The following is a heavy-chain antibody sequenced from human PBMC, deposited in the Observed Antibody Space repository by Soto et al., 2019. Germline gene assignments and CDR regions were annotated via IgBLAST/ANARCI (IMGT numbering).Heavy chain of an antibody. J-gene: IGHJ4*02. D-gene: IGHD6-19*01. CDR2: IRSKANSYAT. V-gene: IGHV3-73*02. CDR1: GFTFSGSA. Sequence: EVQLVESGGGLVQPGGSLKLSCAASGFTFSGSAMHWVRQASGKGLEWVGRIRSKANSYATAYAASVKGRFTISRDDSKNTAYLQMNSLKTEDTAVYYCTRQSSGWYGGYCGQGTLVTVSS. CDR3: TRQSSGWYGGY.